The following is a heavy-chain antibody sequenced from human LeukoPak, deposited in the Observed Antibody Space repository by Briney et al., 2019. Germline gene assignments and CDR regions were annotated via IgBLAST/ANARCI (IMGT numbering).Heavy chain of an antibody. CDR2: IYYSGST. V-gene: IGHV4-59*01. CDR3: ARAVVLATAILLDH. D-gene: IGHD2-15*01. J-gene: IGHJ4*02. CDR1: DGSISSYY. Sequence: SETLSLTCTVSDGSISSYYWSWSRHPPGKGLEWIGYIYYSGSTNYNPSLRSRLTISVDTSKNQFSLKLSSVTAADTAVYYCARAVVLATAILLDHCGQVTLVTVSS.